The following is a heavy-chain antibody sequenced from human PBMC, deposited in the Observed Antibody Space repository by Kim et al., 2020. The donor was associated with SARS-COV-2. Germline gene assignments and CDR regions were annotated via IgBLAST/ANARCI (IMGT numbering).Heavy chain of an antibody. CDR1: GGSISSGTYY. V-gene: IGHV4-39*07. Sequence: SETLSLTCTVSGGSISSGTYYWGWIRQPPGKGLEWIANIYYSGSTYSNPSLKSRVTVSVDTTKNQFSLKLNSVTAADTAEYYCARVAKVTMIVVAPEYYFDYWGQGTLVTVSS. CDR2: IYYSGST. J-gene: IGHJ4*02. CDR3: ARVAKVTMIVVAPEYYFDY. D-gene: IGHD3-22*01.